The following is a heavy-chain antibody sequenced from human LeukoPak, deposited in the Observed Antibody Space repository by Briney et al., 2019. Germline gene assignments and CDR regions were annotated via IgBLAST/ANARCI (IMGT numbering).Heavy chain of an antibody. D-gene: IGHD1-26*01. CDR3: AKDEVGATGNWFDP. Sequence: GGSLRLSCAASGFTFSSYAMSWVRQAPGKGLEWVSAISGSGGSTYYADSVKGRFTISRDNSKITLYLQMNSLRAEDTAVYYCAKDEVGATGNWFDPWGQGTLVTVSS. CDR2: ISGSGGST. J-gene: IGHJ5*02. CDR1: GFTFSSYA. V-gene: IGHV3-23*01.